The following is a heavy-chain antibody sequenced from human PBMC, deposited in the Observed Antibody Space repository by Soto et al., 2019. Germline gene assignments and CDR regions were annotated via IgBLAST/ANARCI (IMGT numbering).Heavy chain of an antibody. CDR2: IYSIDDK. CDR1: GFSLGTSGVG. CDR3: VHCRGTRYQPKLYDY. D-gene: IGHD2-2*02. J-gene: IGHJ4*02. V-gene: IGHV2-5*01. Sequence: QITLKESGPTLVKPTQTLTLTCTFSGFSLGTSGVGVGWIRQPPGKALEWLALIYSIDDKRYSLSLKSRLTITKDTSKNQVVLTMTDMDPVDTATYYCVHCRGTRYQPKLYDYWGQGTRVTVSS.